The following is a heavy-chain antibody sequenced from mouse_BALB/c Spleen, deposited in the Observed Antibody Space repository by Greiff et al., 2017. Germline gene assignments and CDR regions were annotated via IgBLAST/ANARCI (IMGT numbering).Heavy chain of an antibody. Sequence: ESGPGILKPSQTLSLTCSFSGFSLSTSGMGVGWIRQPSGKGLEWLAHIWWDDDKYYNPSLKSQLTISKDTSRNQVFLKITSVDTADTATYYCARREGAYYGYDWYFDVWGAGTTVTVSS. CDR2: IWWDDDK. V-gene: IGHV8-8*01. D-gene: IGHD2-9*01. CDR1: GFSLSTSGMG. J-gene: IGHJ1*01. CDR3: ARREGAYYGYDWYFDV.